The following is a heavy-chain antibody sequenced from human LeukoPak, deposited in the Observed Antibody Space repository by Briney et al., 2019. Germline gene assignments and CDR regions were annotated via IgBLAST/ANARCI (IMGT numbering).Heavy chain of an antibody. Sequence: PGGSLRLSCAASGFTFSSYGMHWVRQAPGKGLEWVAFIRYDGSNKYCADSVKGRFTISRDNSKNTLYLQMSSLRAEDTAVYYCAKWGGSTNDYWGQGTLVTVSS. CDR3: AKWGGSTNDY. CDR2: IRYDGSNK. J-gene: IGHJ4*02. V-gene: IGHV3-30*02. CDR1: GFTFSSYG. D-gene: IGHD2-2*01.